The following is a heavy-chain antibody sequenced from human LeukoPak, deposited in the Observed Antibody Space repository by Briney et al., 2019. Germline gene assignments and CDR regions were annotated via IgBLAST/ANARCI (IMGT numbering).Heavy chain of an antibody. CDR3: ARDRAIAAALPPLRQLDYGMDV. V-gene: IGHV3-30-3*01. CDR2: ISYDGSNK. J-gene: IGHJ6*02. D-gene: IGHD6-13*01. CDR1: GFTFSSYA. Sequence: GGSLRLSCAASGFTFSSYAMHWVRQAPGKGLEWVAVISYDGSNKYYADSVKGRFTISRDNSKNPLYLQMNSLRAEDTAVYYCARDRAIAAALPPLRQLDYGMDVWGQGTTVTVSS.